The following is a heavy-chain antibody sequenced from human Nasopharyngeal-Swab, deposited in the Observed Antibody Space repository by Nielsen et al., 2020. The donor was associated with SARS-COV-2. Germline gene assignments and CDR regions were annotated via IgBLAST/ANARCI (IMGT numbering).Heavy chain of an antibody. CDR3: ARELGYCCSTSCYPNDAFDI. J-gene: IGHJ3*02. V-gene: IGHV1-3*01. CDR2: IIAGNGNT. D-gene: IGHD2-2*01. Sequence: WVRQAPGQRLEWMGWIIAGNGNTKYSQKFQGRVTITRDTSASTAYMELSSLRSEDTAVYYCARELGYCCSTSCYPNDAFDIWGQGTMVTVSS.